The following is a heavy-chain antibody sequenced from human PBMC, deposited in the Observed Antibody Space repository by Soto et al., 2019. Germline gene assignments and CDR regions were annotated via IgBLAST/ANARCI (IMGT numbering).Heavy chain of an antibody. CDR2: ISYDGSNK. CDR3: AGLVVVKRLAWDY. Sequence: GGSLRLSCAASGFTFSSYAMHWVRQAPGKGLEWVAVISYDGSNKYYADSVKGRFTISRDNSKNTLYLQMNSLRAEDTAVYYCAGLVVVKRLAWDYWGQGTLVTVSS. J-gene: IGHJ4*02. CDR1: GFTFSSYA. D-gene: IGHD3-22*01. V-gene: IGHV3-30-3*01.